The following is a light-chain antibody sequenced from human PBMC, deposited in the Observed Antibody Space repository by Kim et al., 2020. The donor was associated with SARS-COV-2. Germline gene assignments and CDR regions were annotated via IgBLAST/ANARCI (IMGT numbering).Light chain of an antibody. CDR3: HAWDSGSAV. Sequence: SYELTQPPSVSVSPGQTATITCSGDKLGNKYACWYQQKPGQSPVLVIFQGTKRPSGIPDRFSGSYSRNTATLTISETQAMDEAAYYCHAWDSGSAVFGGG. CDR2: QGT. CDR1: KLGNKY. V-gene: IGLV3-1*01. J-gene: IGLJ2*01.